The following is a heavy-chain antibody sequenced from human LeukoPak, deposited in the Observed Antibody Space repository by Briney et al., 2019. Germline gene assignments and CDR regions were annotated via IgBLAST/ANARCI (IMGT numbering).Heavy chain of an antibody. Sequence: GGSLRLSCAASGFTFSSYSMNWVRQAPGKGLEWVSYISSSGSTIYYEDSVKGRFTISRDNSKNTLYLQMNSLRAEDTAIYYCAKAGLEYHYYYYMDVWGKGTTVTISS. V-gene: IGHV3-48*01. CDR2: ISSSGSTI. CDR1: GFTFSSYS. J-gene: IGHJ6*03. CDR3: AKAGLEYHYYYYMDV. D-gene: IGHD6-6*01.